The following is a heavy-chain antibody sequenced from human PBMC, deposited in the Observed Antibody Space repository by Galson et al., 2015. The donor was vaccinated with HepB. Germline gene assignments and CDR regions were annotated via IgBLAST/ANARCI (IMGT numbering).Heavy chain of an antibody. V-gene: IGHV3-23*01. CDR1: GFSFSSYA. J-gene: IGHJ4*02. CDR3: AKLPNYGEPLDY. CDR2: ITRSGDNT. Sequence: SLRLSCAASGFSFSSYAMRWVRQAPGKGLEWVSGITRSGDNTYYTDSVKGRFTISRDNSKNTLYLQMNNLRDDDTALYYCAKLPNYGEPLDYWGQGTLVTVSS. D-gene: IGHD4-17*01.